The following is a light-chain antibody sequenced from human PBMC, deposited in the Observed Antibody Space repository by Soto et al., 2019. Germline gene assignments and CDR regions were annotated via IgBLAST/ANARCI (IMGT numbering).Light chain of an antibody. J-gene: IGKJ2*01. CDR1: QSLVYSDGNTY. CDR2: KVS. CDR3: MQGTRWPFT. V-gene: IGKV2-30*01. Sequence: DVVMTQSPLSLPVTLGQPASISCRSSQSLVYSDGNTYLNWFQQRPGQSPRRLIYKVSNGDSVVTDRFSGSGSGTDFTLKISRVEAGDVGVYSCMQGTRWPFTFGRGTKLEIQ.